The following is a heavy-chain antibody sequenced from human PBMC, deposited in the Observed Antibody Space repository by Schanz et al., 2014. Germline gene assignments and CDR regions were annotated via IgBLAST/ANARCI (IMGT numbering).Heavy chain of an antibody. CDR3: ATASSPVREAGAGSSFHL. CDR2: IKSKFDGATT. Sequence: EVQLLESGGGLVQPGGSLRLSCAASGFTFRGYAMSWVRQAPGRGLEWVGRIKSKFDGATTDYVAPVKGRFSISRDDSQSTLYLQMNSLKIEDTAVYYCATASSPVREAGAGSSFHLWGQGTLVTVSS. J-gene: IGHJ5*02. V-gene: IGHV3-15*01. CDR1: GFTFRGYA. D-gene: IGHD6-13*01.